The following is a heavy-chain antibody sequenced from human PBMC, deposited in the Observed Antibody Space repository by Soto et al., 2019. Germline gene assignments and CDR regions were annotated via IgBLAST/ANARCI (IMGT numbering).Heavy chain of an antibody. D-gene: IGHD6-13*01. CDR1: GGTFSSYT. Sequence: QVQLVQSGAEVKKPGSSVKVSCKASGGTFSSYTISWVRQAPGQGLEWMGRIIPILGIANYAQKFQGRVTITVDKSTSTAYMELSSLRSEDTAVYYCARGKGGQQLVQYYGMDVWGQGTTVTVSS. V-gene: IGHV1-69*02. J-gene: IGHJ6*02. CDR2: IIPILGIA. CDR3: ARGKGGQQLVQYYGMDV.